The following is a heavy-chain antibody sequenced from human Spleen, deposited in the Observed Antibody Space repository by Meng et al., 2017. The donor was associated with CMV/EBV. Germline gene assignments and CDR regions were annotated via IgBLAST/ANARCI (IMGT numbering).Heavy chain of an antibody. V-gene: IGHV3-9*01. CDR2: ISWNNFKA. J-gene: IGHJ6*02. D-gene: IGHD2-21*02. CDR3: AKHLSKVTSPYYYGLDV. Sequence: GGSLRLSCAASGFTVSSNYMSWVRQAPGKGLEWVSGISWNNFKAGYADSVKGRFTISRDNTRNSLYLEMNSLRAEDTALYYCAKHLSKVTSPYYYGLDVWGQGTTVTVSS. CDR1: GFTVSSNY.